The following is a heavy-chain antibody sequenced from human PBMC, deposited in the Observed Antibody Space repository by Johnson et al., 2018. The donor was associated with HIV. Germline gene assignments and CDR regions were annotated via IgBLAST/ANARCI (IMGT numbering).Heavy chain of an antibody. D-gene: IGHD5-24*01. Sequence: QVQLVESGGGVVRPGGSLRLPCAASGFTFSSYVMHWVRQAPGKGLEWVAVISYDGSNKHHADSVKGRFTISRDTSKNTRYLQMNSLRAEDTAVYYCARACRDGYTCDAFDIWGQGTMVTVSS. J-gene: IGHJ3*02. CDR1: GFTFSSYV. CDR3: ARACRDGYTCDAFDI. V-gene: IGHV3-30*03. CDR2: ISYDGSNK.